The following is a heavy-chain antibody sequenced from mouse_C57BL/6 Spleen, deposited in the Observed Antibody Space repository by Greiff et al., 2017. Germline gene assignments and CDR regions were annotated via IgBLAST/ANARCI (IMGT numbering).Heavy chain of an antibody. CDR1: GYTFTSYW. CDR3: ARSYYDKYFDY. V-gene: IGHV1-69*01. J-gene: IGHJ2*01. Sequence: QVHVKQPGAELVMPGASVKLSCKASGYTFTSYWMHWVKQRPGQGLEWIGEIDPSDSYTNYNQKFKGKSTLTVDESSSTAYMQLSSLTSEDSAVYYCARSYYDKYFDYWGQGTTLTVSS. D-gene: IGHD2-4*01. CDR2: IDPSDSYT.